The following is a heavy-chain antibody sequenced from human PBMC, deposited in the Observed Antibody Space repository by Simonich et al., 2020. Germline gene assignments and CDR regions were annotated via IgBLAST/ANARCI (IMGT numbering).Heavy chain of an antibody. CDR2: TWYDESKK. CDR3: ARGLGAGWRDAFDI. J-gene: IGHJ3*02. CDR1: GFTLSSYG. V-gene: IGHV3-33*01. D-gene: IGHD6-19*01. Sequence: QVQLVESGGGVVQHGRSLRLSCAASGFTLSSYGMHWVRQAPGKVLVGLEFTWYDESKKSYADAWKGRFPISRDTSKNPLYRQMNSRRAEDTAVYYCARGLGAGWRDAFDIWGQGTMVTVSS.